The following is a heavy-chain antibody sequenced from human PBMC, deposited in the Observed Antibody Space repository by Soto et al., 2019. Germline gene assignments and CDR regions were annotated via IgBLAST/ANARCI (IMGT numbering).Heavy chain of an antibody. CDR3: ARMSSGYYRRFDY. CDR2: IYYSGST. D-gene: IGHD3-22*01. V-gene: IGHV4-31*03. CDR1: GGSISSGGYY. Sequence: TSETLSLTCTVSGGSISSGGYYWSWIRQHPGKGLEWIGYIYYSGSTYYNPSPKSRVTISVDTSKNQFSLKLSSVTAADTAVYYCARMSSGYYRRFDYWGQGTLVTVSS. J-gene: IGHJ4*02.